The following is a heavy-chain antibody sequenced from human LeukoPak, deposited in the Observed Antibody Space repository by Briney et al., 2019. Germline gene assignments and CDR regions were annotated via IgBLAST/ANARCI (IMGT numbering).Heavy chain of an antibody. CDR3: VRVLDPNYGMDV. CDR1: GYTFTSYD. CDR2: MNPNSGNT. V-gene: IGHV1-8*01. J-gene: IGHJ6*02. D-gene: IGHD1-1*01. Sequence: GASVKVSCKASGYTFTSYDINWVRQATGQGLEWMGWMNPNSGNTGYAQKFQGRVTMTRNTSISTAYMELSSLRSEDTAVEYYVRVLDPNYGMDVWGQGTTVTVSS.